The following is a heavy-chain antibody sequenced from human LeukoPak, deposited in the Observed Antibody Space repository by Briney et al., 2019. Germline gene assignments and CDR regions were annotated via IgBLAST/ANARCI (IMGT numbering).Heavy chain of an antibody. CDR2: IYHSGST. J-gene: IGHJ5*02. CDR1: GYSISSGYY. Sequence: PSETLSLTCTVSGYSISSGYYWGWIRQPPGKGLEWIGSIYHSGSTYYNPSLKSRVTISVDTSKNQFSLKLSSVTAADTAVYYCASRVLNWFDPWGQGALVTVSS. V-gene: IGHV4-38-2*02. CDR3: ASRVLNWFDP.